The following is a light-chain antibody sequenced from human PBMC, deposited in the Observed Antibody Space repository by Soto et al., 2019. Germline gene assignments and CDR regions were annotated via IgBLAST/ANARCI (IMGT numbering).Light chain of an antibody. V-gene: IGKV3-11*01. J-gene: IGKJ2*03. CDR2: DAS. CDR1: QSTTKS. Sequence: VLTQSPATLSLSPGERATLSCRTSQSTTKSLAWYQQKPGQPPRLLIYDASNRATGIPARFSGSGSGTEFTLTTSSLEPEDFAIYYCQQRSNRPPFMYSFGQGTKVDIK. CDR3: QQRSNRPPFMYS.